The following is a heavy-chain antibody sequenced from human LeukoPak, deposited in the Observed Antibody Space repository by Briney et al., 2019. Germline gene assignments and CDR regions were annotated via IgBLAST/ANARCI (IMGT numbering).Heavy chain of an antibody. CDR3: GRVFDL. CDR2: VSHSGST. Sequence: SGTLSLTCAVSGGSISRNYWWSWVRQPPGKGLEWVGEVSHSGSTNYNPSLKSRLTISVDTSKNQFSLELTSVTAADTAIYYWGRVFDLWGQGTLVTVSS. V-gene: IGHV4-4*02. J-gene: IGHJ5*02. CDR1: GGSISRNYW.